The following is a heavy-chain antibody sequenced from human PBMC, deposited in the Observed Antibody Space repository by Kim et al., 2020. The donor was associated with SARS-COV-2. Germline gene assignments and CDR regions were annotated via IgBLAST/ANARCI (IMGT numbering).Heavy chain of an antibody. CDR2: INPKSGDT. D-gene: IGHD4-4*01. V-gene: IGHV1-2*06. CDR1: GYSFSDYH. CDR3: AAPADGYSRGAFDI. Sequence: ASVTVSCKASGYSFSDYHLHWVRQAPGQGLEWMGRINPKSGDTNYAQNFQDRVTMTRDTSITTAYLELSSLRSDDTAIYYCAAPADGYSRGAFDIWGQGTMVIVSS. J-gene: IGHJ3*02.